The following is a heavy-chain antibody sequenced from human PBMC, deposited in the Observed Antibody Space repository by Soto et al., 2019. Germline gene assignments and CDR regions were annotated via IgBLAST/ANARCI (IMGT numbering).Heavy chain of an antibody. CDR1: GFTFSSHA. J-gene: IGHJ6*02. CDR2: ISGSAAGT. CDR3: AKDIGGSIAALRGMDV. V-gene: IGHV3-23*01. D-gene: IGHD6-6*01. Sequence: GGSLRLSCTASGFTFSSHAMSWVRQAPGKGLEWVSAISGSAAGTHYADSVKGRFTISRDNAKNSLYLQMNSLRAEDTALYYCAKDIGGSIAALRGMDVWGQGTTVTVSS.